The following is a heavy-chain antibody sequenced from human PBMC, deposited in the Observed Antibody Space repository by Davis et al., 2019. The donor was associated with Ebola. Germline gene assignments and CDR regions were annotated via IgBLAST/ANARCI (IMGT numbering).Heavy chain of an antibody. CDR1: GYTFTSYG. V-gene: IGHV1-3*01. CDR3: ARDLRFGRYYFDY. CDR2: INAGNGNT. D-gene: IGHD3-3*01. Sequence: ASVKVSCKASGYTFTSYGFNWVRQAPGQRLEWMGWINAGNGNTKYSQKFQGRVTITRDTSASTAYMELSSLRSEDTAVYYCARDLRFGRYYFDYWGQGTLVTVSS. J-gene: IGHJ4*02.